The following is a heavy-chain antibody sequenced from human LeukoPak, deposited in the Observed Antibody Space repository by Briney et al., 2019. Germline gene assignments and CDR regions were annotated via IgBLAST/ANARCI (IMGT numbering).Heavy chain of an antibody. CDR3: ARHSPYLDAFDI. CDR1: SGSFSGYY. V-gene: IGHV4-34*01. CDR2: INHSGST. Sequence: SETLSLTCAVYSGSFSGYYWSWIRQPPWKGLEWIGEINHSGSTNYNPSLKSRVTISVDTSKNQFSLKLSSVTAADTAVYYCARHSPYLDAFDIWGQGTMVTVSS. J-gene: IGHJ3*02. D-gene: IGHD2-15*01.